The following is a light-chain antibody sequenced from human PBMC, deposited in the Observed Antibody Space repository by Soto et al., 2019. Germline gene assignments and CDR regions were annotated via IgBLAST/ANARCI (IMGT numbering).Light chain of an antibody. CDR3: QQYNNWPPVT. J-gene: IGKJ5*01. CDR1: HSVNSN. CDR2: GAS. Sequence: EIVMTQSPATLSVSPGERATLSCRASHSVNSNLAWYQQKPGQAPRLLIYGASTRASGFPARFSGSGSGTEFTLTISSLQSEDFAVYYCQQYNNWPPVTFGQGTRLETK. V-gene: IGKV3-15*01.